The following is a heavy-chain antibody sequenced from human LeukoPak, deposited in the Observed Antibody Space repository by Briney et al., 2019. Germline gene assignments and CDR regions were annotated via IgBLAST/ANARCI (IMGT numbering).Heavy chain of an antibody. V-gene: IGHV4-4*02. CDR3: ARLGYYYDSSDY. CDR1: GGSISSSNW. Sequence: SETLSLTCAVSGGSISSSNWWSWVRQPPGKGLEWIGEIYHSGSTNYNPSLKSRVTISVDTSKNQFSLKLSSVTAADTAVYYCARLGYYYDSSDYWGQGTLVTVSS. D-gene: IGHD3-22*01. CDR2: IYHSGST. J-gene: IGHJ4*02.